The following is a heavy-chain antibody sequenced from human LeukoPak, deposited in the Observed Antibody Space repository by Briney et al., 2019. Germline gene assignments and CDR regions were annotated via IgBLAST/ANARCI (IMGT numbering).Heavy chain of an antibody. CDR1: GGTFSSYA. D-gene: IGHD3-22*01. CDR3: ARDHYYDSSGYYYVTPSVFDY. J-gene: IGHJ4*02. V-gene: IGHV1-69*05. Sequence: SVKVSCKASGGTFSSYAISWVRQAPGQGLEWMGRIIPIFGTENYAQKFQGRVTITTDESTSTAYMELSSLRSEDTAVYYCARDHYYDSSGYYYVTPSVFDYWGQGTLVTVSS. CDR2: IIPIFGTE.